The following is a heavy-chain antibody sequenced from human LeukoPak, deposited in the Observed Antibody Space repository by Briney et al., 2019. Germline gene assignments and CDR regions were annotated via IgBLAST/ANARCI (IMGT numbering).Heavy chain of an antibody. Sequence: GGSLRLSFPAPGFTFISYNMNWVRQAPGKGLDWVSSISSRSGYIYYADSLKGRSTISRDNAKNSLYLQMNSLRAEDTAVYYCARVLLVHDYYYGMDVWGQGTTVTVSS. CDR3: ARVLLVHDYYYGMDV. J-gene: IGHJ6*02. CDR1: GFTFISYN. V-gene: IGHV3-21*01. CDR2: ISSRSGYI. D-gene: IGHD3-16*01.